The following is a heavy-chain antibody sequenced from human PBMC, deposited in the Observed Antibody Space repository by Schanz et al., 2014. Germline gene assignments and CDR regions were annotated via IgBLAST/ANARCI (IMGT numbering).Heavy chain of an antibody. D-gene: IGHD2-21*02. J-gene: IGHJ4*02. V-gene: IGHV3-33*01. Sequence: QVQLVESGGGVVQPGRSLRLSCAASGFNISTYGMHWVRQAPGKGLEWVAVIWYDGSKKYYADSVKGRFTISRDNSKNTLYLQMNSLRAEDTAVYYCARDLNRCGGDCYSGWGQGTLVTVSS. CDR3: ARDLNRCGGDCYSG. CDR1: GFNISTYG. CDR2: IWYDGSKK.